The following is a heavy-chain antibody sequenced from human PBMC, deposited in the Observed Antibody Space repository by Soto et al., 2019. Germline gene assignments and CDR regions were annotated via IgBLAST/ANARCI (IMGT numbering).Heavy chain of an antibody. Sequence: GGSLRLSCAASGFTFSNAWMNWVRQAPGKGLEWVGRIKSKTDGGTTDYAAPVKGRFTISRDDSKNTLYLQMNSLKTEDTAVYYCTTDKGSYCSGGSCLQDYWGQGTLVTVSS. CDR2: IKSKTDGGTT. D-gene: IGHD2-15*01. CDR3: TTDKGSYCSGGSCLQDY. CDR1: GFTFSNAW. J-gene: IGHJ4*02. V-gene: IGHV3-15*07.